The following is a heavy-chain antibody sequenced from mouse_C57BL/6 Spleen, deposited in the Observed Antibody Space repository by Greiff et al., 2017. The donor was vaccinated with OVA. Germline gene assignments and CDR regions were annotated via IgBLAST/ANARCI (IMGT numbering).Heavy chain of an antibody. V-gene: IGHV7-3*01. CDR3: ARYRTTVEYYFDD. CDR2: IRNKANGYTT. D-gene: IGHD1-1*01. J-gene: IGHJ2*01. Sequence: EVKLVESGGGLVQPGGSLSLSCAASGFTFTDYYMSWVRQPPGKALEWLGFIRNKANGYTTEYSASVKGRFTISRDNSQSILYLQMNALRAEDSATYYCARYRTTVEYYFDDWGQGTTLTVSS. CDR1: GFTFTDYY.